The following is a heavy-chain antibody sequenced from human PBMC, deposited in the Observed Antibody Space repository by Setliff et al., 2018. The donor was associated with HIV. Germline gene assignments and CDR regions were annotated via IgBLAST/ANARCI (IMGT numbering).Heavy chain of an antibody. V-gene: IGHV4-61*09. CDR3: ARRLQFLEFLHGVGGLDV. CDR1: GGSISSDTYH. Sequence: SETLSLTCTVSGGSISSDTYHYSWIRQPAGKGLEWIGQTYSSGTTYYNPSLKSRVTISVDTSKNQFSLKLSSATAADTAVYYCARRLQFLEFLHGVGGLDVWGQGTTVTVSS. J-gene: IGHJ6*02. CDR2: TYSSGTT. D-gene: IGHD3-3*01.